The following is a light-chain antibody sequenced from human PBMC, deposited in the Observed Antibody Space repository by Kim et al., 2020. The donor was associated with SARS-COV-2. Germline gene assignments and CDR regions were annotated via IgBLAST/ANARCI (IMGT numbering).Light chain of an antibody. Sequence: PGTSVTSSCTGTGIDVGGYNYVSWYQQHPGKAPKLMIYDVSKRPSGVPDRFSGSKSGNTASLTISGVQPEDEADYYCCSYASSVVFGGGTQLTVL. CDR2: DVS. V-gene: IGLV2-11*01. CDR3: CSYASSVV. CDR1: GIDVGGYNY. J-gene: IGLJ2*01.